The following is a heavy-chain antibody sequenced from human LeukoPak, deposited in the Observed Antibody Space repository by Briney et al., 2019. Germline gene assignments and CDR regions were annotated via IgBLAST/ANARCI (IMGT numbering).Heavy chain of an antibody. Sequence: SQTLSLTCTVSGGSGASISSGGYYWSWIRQSPGKGLEWIGDIYYSGSTNYNPSLKSRLTISVDASKNQFSLKLTSVTAADTAVYYCAKSVGSWFDPWGRGTLVSVSS. CDR3: AKSVGSWFDP. V-gene: IGHV4-31*03. CDR1: GGSGASISSGGYY. D-gene: IGHD1-26*01. CDR2: IYYSGST. J-gene: IGHJ5*02.